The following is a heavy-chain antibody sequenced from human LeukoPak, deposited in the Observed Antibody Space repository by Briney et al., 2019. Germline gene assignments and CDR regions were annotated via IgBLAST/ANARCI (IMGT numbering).Heavy chain of an antibody. Sequence: ASLTVSCKTSGYMVSDYYMHWVRQAPGQGLEWMGWIRGDTGDTDSPQKFQGRVTMTRDTSTNTAYMELRRLRYDDTAIYFCARVRGNSCDYWGQGTLVTVSS. CDR1: GYMVSDYY. CDR2: IRGDTGDT. J-gene: IGHJ4*02. V-gene: IGHV1-2*02. CDR3: ARVRGNSCDY. D-gene: IGHD6-13*01.